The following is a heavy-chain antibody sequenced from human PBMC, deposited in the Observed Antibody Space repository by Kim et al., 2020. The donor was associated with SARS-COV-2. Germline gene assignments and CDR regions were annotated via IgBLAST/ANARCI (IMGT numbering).Heavy chain of an antibody. V-gene: IGHV3-21*01. J-gene: IGHJ4*02. Sequence: GGSLRLSCAASGFTFSTYHMTWVHQAPGKGLEWLSSISRGGSSIFYADSVKGRFTISRDNAVNSLYLQLDSLRAEDTAVYYCARDGDYYDSAGYPDYFDSWGQGTLVTVSS. CDR3: ARDGDYYDSAGYPDYFDS. CDR1: GFTFSTYH. CDR2: ISRGGSSI. D-gene: IGHD3-22*01.